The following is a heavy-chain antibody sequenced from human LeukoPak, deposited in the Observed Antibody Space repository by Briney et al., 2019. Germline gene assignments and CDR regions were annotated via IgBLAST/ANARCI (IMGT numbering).Heavy chain of an antibody. CDR1: GGSISSYY. Sequence: SETLSLTCTVSGGSISSYYWCWIRQPAGKGLEWIGRIYTSGSTNYNPSLKSRVAMSVDTSKNQFSPKLSSVTAADTAVYYCAREAADSSGYRPFDYWGQGTLVTVSS. J-gene: IGHJ4*02. D-gene: IGHD3-22*01. CDR2: IYTSGST. CDR3: AREAADSSGYRPFDY. V-gene: IGHV4-4*07.